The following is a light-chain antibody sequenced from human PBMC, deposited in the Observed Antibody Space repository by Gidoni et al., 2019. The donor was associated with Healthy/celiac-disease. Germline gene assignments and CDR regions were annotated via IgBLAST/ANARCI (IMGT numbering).Light chain of an antibody. V-gene: IGKV3-11*01. Sequence: EIVFTHSPATLSLSPGERATLSCTARQSVSSYLAWYQQKPGQAPRLLIYAASKRATGIPARFSGSGSATDFTLTISSLEPEDFAVYYCQQRSSWPQTFGGGTKVEIK. CDR2: AAS. CDR1: QSVSSY. CDR3: QQRSSWPQT. J-gene: IGKJ4*01.